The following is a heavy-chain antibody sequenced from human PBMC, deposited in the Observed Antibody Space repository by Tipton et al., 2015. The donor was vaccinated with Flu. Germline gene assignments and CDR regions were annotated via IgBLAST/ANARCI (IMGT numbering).Heavy chain of an antibody. Sequence: LRLSCTVSGGSISSSSYYWGWIRQPPGKGLEWIGSIYYSGSTYYNPSLKSRVTISVDTSKNQFSLKLSSVTAADTAVYYCARLLLRYYHWLVVVYFDYWGQGTLVTVSS. J-gene: IGHJ4*02. D-gene: IGHD3-9*01. CDR3: ARLLLRYYHWLVVVYFDY. CDR2: IYYSGST. CDR1: GGSISSSSYY. V-gene: IGHV4-39*01.